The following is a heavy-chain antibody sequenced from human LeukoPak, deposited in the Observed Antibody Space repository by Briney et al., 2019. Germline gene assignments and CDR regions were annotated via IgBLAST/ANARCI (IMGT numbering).Heavy chain of an antibody. D-gene: IGHD2-15*01. V-gene: IGHV4-61*08. CDR2: IYYSGST. CDR3: ARRAAAAALGAFDI. Sequence: SETLSLTCTVSGGSISSGGYYWSWIRQHPGKGLEWIGYIYYSGSTNYNPSLKSRVTISVDTSKNQFSLKLSSVTAADTAVYYCARRAAAAALGAFDIWGQGTMVTVSS. J-gene: IGHJ3*02. CDR1: GGSISSGGYY.